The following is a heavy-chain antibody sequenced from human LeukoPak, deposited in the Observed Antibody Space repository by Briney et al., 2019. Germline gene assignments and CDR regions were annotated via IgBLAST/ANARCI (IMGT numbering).Heavy chain of an antibody. CDR3: AKGGGYEAQYYYYYLDV. CDR2: INAGNGNT. D-gene: IGHD5-12*01. J-gene: IGHJ6*03. CDR1: GYTFTSYT. Sequence: ASVKVSCKASGYTFTSYTIHWVRQAPGQRLEWMGWINAGNGNTKYSQEFQDRVTITRDTSASTAYMELSSLRSEDMAVYYCAKGGGYEAQYYYYYLDVWGKGTTVTISS. V-gene: IGHV1-3*03.